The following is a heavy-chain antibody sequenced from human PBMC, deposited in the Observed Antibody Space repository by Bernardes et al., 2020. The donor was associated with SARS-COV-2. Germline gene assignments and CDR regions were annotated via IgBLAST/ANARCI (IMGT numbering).Heavy chain of an antibody. CDR1: GFTFSSYA. J-gene: IGHJ3*02. CDR3: ARVPDRLGSWAFDI. CDR2: ISYDGSNK. D-gene: IGHD3-9*01. V-gene: IGHV3-30-3*01. Sequence: GGSLRLSCAASGFTFSSYAMHWVRQAPGKGLEWVAVISYDGSNKYYADSVKGRFTISRDNSKNTLYLQMNSLRAEDTAVYYCARVPDRLGSWAFDIWGQGTMVTVSS.